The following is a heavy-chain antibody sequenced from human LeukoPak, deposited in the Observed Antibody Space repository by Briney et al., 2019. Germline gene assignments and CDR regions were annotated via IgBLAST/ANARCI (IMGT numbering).Heavy chain of an antibody. V-gene: IGHV1-18*01. J-gene: IGHJ3*02. D-gene: IGHD3-22*01. CDR2: ISAYNGNT. CDR1: GYTFTSYG. Sequence: ASVTVSCKASGYTFTSYGISWVRQAPGQGLAWMGWISAYNGNTNYAQKLQGRVTMTTDTSTSTAYMERRSLTSDGTPVYYCARTYYYDSSCYYLIPDDAFDIGGQGTMVTVSS. CDR3: ARTYYYDSSCYYLIPDDAFDI.